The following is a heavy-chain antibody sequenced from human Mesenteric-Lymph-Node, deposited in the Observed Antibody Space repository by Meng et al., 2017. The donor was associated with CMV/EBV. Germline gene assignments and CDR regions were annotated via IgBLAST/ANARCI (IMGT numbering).Heavy chain of an antibody. D-gene: IGHD6-6*01. Sequence: ASVKVSCKASGYTFTGYYMHWVRQAPGQGLEWMGWINPNSGGTNYAQKFQGRVTMTRDTSISTAYMELSRLRSDDTAVYYCARDRVVRPQNWFDPWGQGTLVTVSS. CDR3: ARDRVVRPQNWFDP. CDR1: GYTFTGYY. CDR2: INPNSGGT. J-gene: IGHJ5*02. V-gene: IGHV1-2*02.